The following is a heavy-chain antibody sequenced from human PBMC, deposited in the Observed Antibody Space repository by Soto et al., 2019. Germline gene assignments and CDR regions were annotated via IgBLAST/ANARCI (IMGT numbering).Heavy chain of an antibody. V-gene: IGHV4-31*03. Sequence: SETLSLTCTVSGGSISSGGNYWSWIRQHPGKGLEWIGYIYYSGSTYYNPSLTSRVTISVDTSKNQFSLKLSSVTAADTAVYYCARDGPIAAAGKKHYYYYGMDVWGQGTTVTVSS. CDR1: GGSISSGGNY. CDR2: IYYSGST. CDR3: ARDGPIAAAGKKHYYYYGMDV. D-gene: IGHD6-13*01. J-gene: IGHJ6*02.